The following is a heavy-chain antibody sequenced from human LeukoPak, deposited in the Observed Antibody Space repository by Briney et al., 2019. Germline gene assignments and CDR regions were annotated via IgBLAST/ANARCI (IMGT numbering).Heavy chain of an antibody. CDR3: AREYYYGSGSQGYWFDP. CDR1: GYTFTSYD. J-gene: IGHJ5*02. V-gene: IGHV1-8*01. D-gene: IGHD3-10*01. Sequence: GASVKVSCKASGYTFTSYDINWVRQATGQGLEWMGWMNPNSGNTGYAQKFQGRVTMTRNTSIGTAYMELSSLRSEDTAVYYCAREYYYGSGSQGYWFDPWGQGTLVTVSS. CDR2: MNPNSGNT.